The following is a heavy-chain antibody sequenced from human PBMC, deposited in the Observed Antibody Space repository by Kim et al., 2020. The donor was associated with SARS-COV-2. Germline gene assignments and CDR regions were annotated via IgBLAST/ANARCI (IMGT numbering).Heavy chain of an antibody. D-gene: IGHD1-26*01. CDR3: ARGRGGSYLWGFDY. V-gene: IGHV3-30*01. Sequence: AGQGRFSISRDNAKTALYLQMNSRGAEDRAVYYCARGRGGSYLWGFDYWGQGTLVTVSS. J-gene: IGHJ4*02.